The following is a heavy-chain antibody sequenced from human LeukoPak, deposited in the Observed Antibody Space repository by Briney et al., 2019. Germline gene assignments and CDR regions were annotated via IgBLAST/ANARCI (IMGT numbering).Heavy chain of an antibody. D-gene: IGHD2-2*01. Sequence: GGSLRLSCAASGFTFSSYAMSWVRQAPGKGLEWVSAISSSGGSTYYADSVRGRFTISRDNSKNTLYLQMNSLRAEDTAVYYCAKGRPPPCSSTSCYPYYYGMDVWGQGTTVTVSS. CDR3: AKGRPPPCSSTSCYPYYYGMDV. CDR1: GFTFSSYA. J-gene: IGHJ6*02. CDR2: ISSSGGST. V-gene: IGHV3-23*01.